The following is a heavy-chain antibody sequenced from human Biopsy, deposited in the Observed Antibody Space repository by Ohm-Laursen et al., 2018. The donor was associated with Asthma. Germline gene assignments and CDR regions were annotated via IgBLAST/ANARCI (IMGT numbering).Heavy chain of an antibody. CDR3: ARGYSGSDRIVYYYSGLEV. CDR1: GGTFDIYP. V-gene: IGHV1-69*13. D-gene: IGHD5-12*01. CDR2: LIPVLGTP. Sequence: GASVKVSCKDPGGTFDIYPISWVRQAPGQGLEWMGGLIPVLGTPDHAQMFEGRVTITADESTSTAYMELSSLSSEDTAVYYCARGYSGSDRIVYYYSGLEVWGQGTTVTVSS. J-gene: IGHJ6*02.